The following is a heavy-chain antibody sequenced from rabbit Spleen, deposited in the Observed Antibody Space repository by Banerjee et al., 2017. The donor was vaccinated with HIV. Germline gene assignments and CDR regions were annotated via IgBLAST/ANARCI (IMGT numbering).Heavy chain of an antibody. CDR3: ARGAGYTRLDL. D-gene: IGHD3-1*01. J-gene: IGHJ3*01. V-gene: IGHV1S47*01. CDR1: GFSFSTSYW. Sequence: EESGGDLVKPGGTLTLTCTASGFSFSTSYWICWVRQAPGKGPEWIACIYNGDGTTYYASWVNGRFTISRSTSLNTVTLQMTRLTAADTATYFCARGAGYTRLDLWGPGTLVTVS. CDR2: IYNGDGTT.